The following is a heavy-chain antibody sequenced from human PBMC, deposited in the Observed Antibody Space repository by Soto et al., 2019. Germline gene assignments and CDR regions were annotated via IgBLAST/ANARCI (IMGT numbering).Heavy chain of an antibody. J-gene: IGHJ4*01. D-gene: IGHD6-19*01. V-gene: IGHV4-39*01. Sequence: SETLSLTCTVSGGSISSSSYFWGWIRQPPGKGLEWIGSIYYHGNTYSNPSLKSRVTISVDTSNNQLSLKLRSVTAADTAVYYCARHDGFSSGWIFDYWGHGTLVTVSS. CDR2: IYYHGNT. CDR3: ARHDGFSSGWIFDY. CDR1: GGSISSSSYF.